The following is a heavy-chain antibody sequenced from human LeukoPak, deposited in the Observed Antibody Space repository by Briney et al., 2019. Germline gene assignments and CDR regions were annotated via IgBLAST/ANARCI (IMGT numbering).Heavy chain of an antibody. V-gene: IGHV3-23*05. CDR2: ITSSSTYT. CDR1: GFTFSTFA. Sequence: GGSLRLSCAASGFTFSTFAMIWVRQPPGKGLEWVSSITSSSTYTFYADSVKGRFTISRDNSKNTLYLQVNSLRAEDTAVYYCAKDPDCTSGICYTFFDYWGQGTLVTVSS. J-gene: IGHJ4*02. D-gene: IGHD2-8*01. CDR3: AKDPDCTSGICYTFFDY.